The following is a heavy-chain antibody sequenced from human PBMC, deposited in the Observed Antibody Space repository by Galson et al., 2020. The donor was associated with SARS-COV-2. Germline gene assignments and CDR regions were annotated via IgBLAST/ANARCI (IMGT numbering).Heavy chain of an antibody. J-gene: IGHJ4*02. V-gene: IGHV1-18*01. CDR2: ISAYNGNT. D-gene: IGHD1-26*01. Sequence: GESLKISCKASGYTFTSYGISWVRQAPGQGLEWMGWISAYNGNTNYAQKLQGRVTMTTDTSTSTAYMELRSLRSDDTAVYYCARYTGGSYFGYFDYWGQGTLVTVSS. CDR3: ARYTGGSYFGYFDY. CDR1: GYTFTSYG.